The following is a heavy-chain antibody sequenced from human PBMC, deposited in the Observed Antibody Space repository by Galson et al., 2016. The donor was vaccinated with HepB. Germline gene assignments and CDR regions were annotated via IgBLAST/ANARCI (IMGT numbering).Heavy chain of an antibody. D-gene: IGHD4-11*01. J-gene: IGHJ6*02. CDR3: ARGSNYFDYYYYGMDV. CDR1: GFTFSSCG. Sequence: SLRLSCAASGFTFSSCGMHWVRQAPGKGLEWVAVIWYDGSTKYYADSVKGRSTSSRDNSKNTLYLQMNSLRAEDTAVYYCARGSNYFDYYYYGMDVWGPGTTVTVSS. V-gene: IGHV3-33*01. CDR2: IWYDGSTK.